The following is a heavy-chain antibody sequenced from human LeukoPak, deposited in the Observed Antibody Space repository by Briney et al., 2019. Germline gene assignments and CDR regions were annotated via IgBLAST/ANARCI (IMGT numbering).Heavy chain of an antibody. CDR2: ISSSSSYI. J-gene: IGHJ4*02. D-gene: IGHD2-2*01. CDR3: ARGEYCSSTSCPYYFDY. CDR1: GFTFSDYY. V-gene: IGHV3-11*06. Sequence: PGGSLRLSCAASGFTFSDYYMSWIRQAPGKGPEWVSYISSSSSYIFYADSVKGRFTISNDNAKNLLYLQVNSLRAEDTAVYYCARGEYCSSTSCPYYFDYWGQGTLVTVSS.